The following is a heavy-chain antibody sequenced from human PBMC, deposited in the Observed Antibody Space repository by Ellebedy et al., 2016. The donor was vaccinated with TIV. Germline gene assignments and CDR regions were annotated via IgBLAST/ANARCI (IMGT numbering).Heavy chain of an antibody. CDR1: RGSVSTGNHY. CDR2: VYYSGDT. Sequence: SETLSLTXAVSRGSVSTGNHYWSWIRQPPRKGLEWIGYVYYSGDTNYNPTFKSRVTISADTSKNQFSLRLNSVTAADTAVYFCVTGVGWQPDYWGQGTLVTVSS. D-gene: IGHD4-23*01. V-gene: IGHV4-61*01. J-gene: IGHJ4*02. CDR3: VTGVGWQPDY.